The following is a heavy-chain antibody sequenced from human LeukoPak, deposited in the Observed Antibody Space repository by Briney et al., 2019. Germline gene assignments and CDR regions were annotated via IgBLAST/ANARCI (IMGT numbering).Heavy chain of an antibody. CDR2: ISGSGGIT. CDR1: GFTFSSYA. Sequence: PGGSLRPSCAASGFTFSSYAMSWVRQAPGKGLEWVSVISGSGGITYYADSVKGRFTISRDNSKNTLYLQMNSLRAEDTAVYYCAKEQRSRPQSGGIDYWGQGTLVTVSS. CDR3: AKEQRSRPQSGGIDY. V-gene: IGHV3-23*01. D-gene: IGHD3-10*01. J-gene: IGHJ4*02.